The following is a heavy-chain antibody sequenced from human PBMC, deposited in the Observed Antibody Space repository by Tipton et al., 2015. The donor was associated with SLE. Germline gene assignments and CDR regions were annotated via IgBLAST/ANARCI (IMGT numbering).Heavy chain of an antibody. J-gene: IGHJ3*02. CDR2: INHSGST. V-gene: IGHV4-34*01. D-gene: IGHD3-3*01. CDR3: ARDRRITIFGVVNDAFDI. Sequence: LRLSCAVYGGSFSGYYWSWIRQPPGKGLEWIGEINHSGSTNYNPSLKSRVTISVDTSKNQFSLKLSSVTAADTAVYYCARDRRITIFGVVNDAFDIWGQGTMVTVSS. CDR1: GGSFSGYY.